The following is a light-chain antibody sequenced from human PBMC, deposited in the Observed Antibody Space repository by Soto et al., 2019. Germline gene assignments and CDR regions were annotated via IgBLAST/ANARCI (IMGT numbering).Light chain of an antibody. J-gene: IGLJ3*02. CDR1: SSDVGGYNY. CDR3: SSYTSSGTYVL. V-gene: IGLV2-14*01. Sequence: QSALTQPASVSGSPGQSITISCTGTSSDVGGYNYVSWYQQHPGKAPKLMIYDVSNRPSGISNRFSGSKSGNTASLTISGLQAEDESDYYCSSYTSSGTYVLFGGGTKLTVL. CDR2: DVS.